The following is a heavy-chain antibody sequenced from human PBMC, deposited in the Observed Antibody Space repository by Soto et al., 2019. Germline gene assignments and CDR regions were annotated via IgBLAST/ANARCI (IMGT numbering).Heavy chain of an antibody. Sequence: ASVKVSCKASGYTFTSYAMHWVRQAPGQRLEWMGWINAGNGNTKYSQKFQGRVTITRDTSASTAYMELRSLRPEDTALYYCAKSLVFVDHAYMDVWGKGTTVTVSS. V-gene: IGHV1-3*01. J-gene: IGHJ6*03. CDR3: AKSLVFVDHAYMDV. CDR2: INAGNGNT. CDR1: GYTFTSYA. D-gene: IGHD2-21*01.